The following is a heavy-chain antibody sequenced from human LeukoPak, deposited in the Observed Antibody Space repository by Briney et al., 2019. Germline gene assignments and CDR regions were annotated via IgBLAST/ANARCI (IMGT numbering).Heavy chain of an antibody. D-gene: IGHD3-10*01. CDR3: ARTKSGNYFRYYMDV. J-gene: IGHJ6*03. CDR1: GYTFSDYY. Sequence: ASVKVSCKASGYTFSDYYLHWVRRSPGQGLEWMGWINPNSGGTYYAQKFQGRVTMTRDTSISTVYMELRRLTSDDTAIYHCARTKSGNYFRYYMDVWGKGTTVTVSS. V-gene: IGHV1-2*02. CDR2: INPNSGGT.